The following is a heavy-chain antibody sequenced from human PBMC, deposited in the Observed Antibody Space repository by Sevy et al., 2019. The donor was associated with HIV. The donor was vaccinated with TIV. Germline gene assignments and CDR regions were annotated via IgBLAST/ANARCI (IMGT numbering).Heavy chain of an antibody. D-gene: IGHD2-8*01. Sequence: LSLTCVASGFTFPIYSVLWVRQAPGKGLEWLTLISHDGNYKYYADSVKGRFTISRDNSNNILYLQMSSLRVEDTALYFCARVAVQYCTNDCYHRFDHWGLGTLVTVSS. CDR2: ISHDGNYK. CDR3: ARVAVQYCTNDCYHRFDH. J-gene: IGHJ4*02. CDR1: GFTFPIYS. V-gene: IGHV3-30*04.